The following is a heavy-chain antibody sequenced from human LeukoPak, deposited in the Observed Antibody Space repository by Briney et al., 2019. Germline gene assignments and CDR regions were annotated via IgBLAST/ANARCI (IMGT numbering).Heavy chain of an antibody. D-gene: IGHD3-22*01. V-gene: IGHV1-2*02. J-gene: IGHJ4*02. CDR3: ARAKRRLLGYFDY. CDR1: GYTFTGYY. Sequence: ASVKVSCKASGYTFTGYYMHWARQPPGQGLELMGWINPNSGGTNYAQKFQGRVTMTRDTSISTAYMELSRLRSDDTAVYYCARAKRRLLGYFDYWGQGTLVTVSS. CDR2: INPNSGGT.